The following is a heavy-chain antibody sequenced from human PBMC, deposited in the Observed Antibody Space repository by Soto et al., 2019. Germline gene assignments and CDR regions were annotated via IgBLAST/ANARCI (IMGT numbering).Heavy chain of an antibody. CDR2: ISYDGSNK. V-gene: IGHV3-30*04. Sequence: GGSLRLSCAASGFTFSSYAMHWVRQAPGKGLEWVAVISYDGSNKYYADSVKGRFTISRDNSKNTLYLQMNSLRAEDTAVYYCTGAGERDAFDIWGQGTMVIVSS. CDR3: TGAGERDAFDI. J-gene: IGHJ3*02. CDR1: GFTFSSYA. D-gene: IGHD7-27*01.